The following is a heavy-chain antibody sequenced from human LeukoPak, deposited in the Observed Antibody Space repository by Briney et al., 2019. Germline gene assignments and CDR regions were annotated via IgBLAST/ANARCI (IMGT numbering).Heavy chain of an antibody. Sequence: GGSLRLSCAASGFTFRSYAKSWVRQAPGKGLEWVSAISGSGGRTYYADSVKGRFTISRDNSKNTLYLQMNSLRAEDTAVYYCAKDVVTNDAFDIWGQGTMVTVSS. CDR1: GFTFRSYA. J-gene: IGHJ3*02. V-gene: IGHV3-23*01. D-gene: IGHD2-15*01. CDR3: AKDVVTNDAFDI. CDR2: ISGSGGRT.